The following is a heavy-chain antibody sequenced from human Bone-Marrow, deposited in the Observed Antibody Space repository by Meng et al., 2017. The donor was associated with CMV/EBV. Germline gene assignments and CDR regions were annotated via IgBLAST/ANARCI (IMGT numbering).Heavy chain of an antibody. CDR2: IKREIDGGTT. CDR3: TAGLNCGDDCYVGY. D-gene: IGHD2-21*02. J-gene: IGHJ4*02. V-gene: IGHV3-15*07. CDR1: FIFRNSW. Sequence: FIFRNSWMNWVRQAPGEGLEWVGHIKREIDGGTTDYAAPVKGRFTISRDDSKNTLYLEMNGLKTEDTAVYYCTAGLNCGDDCYVGYWGQGTLVTVSS.